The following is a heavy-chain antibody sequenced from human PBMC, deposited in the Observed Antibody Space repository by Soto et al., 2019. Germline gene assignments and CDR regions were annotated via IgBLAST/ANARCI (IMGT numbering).Heavy chain of an antibody. CDR1: GFNFNDHG. CDR3: AKEDSGFSGYMDV. CDR2: ITWHSDGM. J-gene: IGHJ6*03. V-gene: IGHV3-9*01. D-gene: IGHD3-10*01. Sequence: EVQLVESGGGLVQPGRSLRLSCIASGFNFNDHGMHWVRLAPGKGLEWVSGITWHSDGMGYADSVKGRFTISRDNAKNSLYLQMNSLRVEDTALYYCAKEDSGFSGYMDVWGKGTTVNVSS.